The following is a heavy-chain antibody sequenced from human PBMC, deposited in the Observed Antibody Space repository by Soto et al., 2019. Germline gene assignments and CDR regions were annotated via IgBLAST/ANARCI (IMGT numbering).Heavy chain of an antibody. D-gene: IGHD3-22*01. J-gene: IGHJ4*02. CDR3: AATLDWGSYDFGGYPS. Sequence: GASVKVSCKGFGFTFSRAAVQWVRQARGQGLEWIGWIVVASGKTDYAPNLQERVTMTRDMSTSTVDMELSDLSSEETAVYYCAATLDWGSYDFGGYPSWGQGTLVTVSS. CDR2: IVVASGKT. V-gene: IGHV1-58*01. CDR1: GFTFSRAA.